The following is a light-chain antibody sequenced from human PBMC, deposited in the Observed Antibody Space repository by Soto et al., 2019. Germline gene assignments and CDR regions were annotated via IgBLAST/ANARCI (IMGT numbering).Light chain of an antibody. CDR2: EVS. CDR3: NSYTTTSTPV. V-gene: IGLV2-14*01. CDR1: SSDVGVYKY. J-gene: IGLJ3*02. Sequence: QSALTQPASVSGSPGQSITISCTGTSSDVGVYKYVSWYQQHPGKVPKLMIYEVSNRPSGVSNRFSGSKSGNTASLTISGLQAEDEADYYCNSYTTTSTPVFGGGTKVTVL.